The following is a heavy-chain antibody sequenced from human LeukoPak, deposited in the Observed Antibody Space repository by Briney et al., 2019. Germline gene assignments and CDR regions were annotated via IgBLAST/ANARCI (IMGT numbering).Heavy chain of an antibody. CDR1: GGSFSGYY. Sequence: KPSETLSLTCAVYGGSFSGYYWSWIRQPPGKGLEWIGEINHSGSTNYNPSLKSRVTISVDTSKNQFSLKLSSVTAADTAVYYCARGITYDFWSGYPAFDPWGQGTLVTVSS. V-gene: IGHV4-34*01. CDR3: ARGITYDFWSGYPAFDP. J-gene: IGHJ5*02. D-gene: IGHD3-3*01. CDR2: INHSGST.